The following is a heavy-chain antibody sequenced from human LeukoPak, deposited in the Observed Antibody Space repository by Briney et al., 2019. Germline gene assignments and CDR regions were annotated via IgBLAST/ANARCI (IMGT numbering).Heavy chain of an antibody. D-gene: IGHD2-2*01. Sequence: GGSLRLSCAASGFTFSSYSMNWVRQAPGKGLERVSSINSSSTSIYYADSVKGRFTISRDNAKNSLYLQVNGLGAEDTAVYYCARDSKLYCSSTSCYMDVWGKGTTVTVSS. CDR3: ARDSKLYCSSTSCYMDV. V-gene: IGHV3-21*01. CDR1: GFTFSSYS. J-gene: IGHJ6*04. CDR2: INSSSTSI.